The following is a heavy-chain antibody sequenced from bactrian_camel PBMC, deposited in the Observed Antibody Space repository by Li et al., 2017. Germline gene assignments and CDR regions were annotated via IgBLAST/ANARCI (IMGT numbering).Heavy chain of an antibody. CDR1: VTIHNNYC. V-gene: IGHV3S53*01. Sequence: QLVESGGGLVQPGGSLRLSCAASVTIHNNYCVAWFRQAPGKEREAVATIDNERRSTYADSLKGRITTFRNNTKNTLYLQMNSLKPGDTAVYYRAAAGRAYSDYAGYWGQGTQVTVS. CDR3: AAAGRAYSDYAGY. CDR2: IDNERRS. D-gene: IGHD4*01. J-gene: IGHJ6*01.